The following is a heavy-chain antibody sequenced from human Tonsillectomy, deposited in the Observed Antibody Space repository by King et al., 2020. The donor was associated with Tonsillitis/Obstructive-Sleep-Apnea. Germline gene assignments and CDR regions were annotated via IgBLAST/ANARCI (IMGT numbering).Heavy chain of an antibody. CDR2: IYWDDDK. CDR3: AHSPQWYYYYDSSGYYSVWFDP. D-gene: IGHD3-22*01. CDR1: GFSLSTSGVG. Sequence: TLKESGPTLVKPTQTLTLTCTFSGFSLSTSGVGVGWIRQPPGKALEWLALIYWDDDKRYSPSLKSRLTITKDTSKNQVVHTMTNMDPVDTATYYCAHSPQWYYYYDSSGYYSVWFDPWGQGTLVTVSS. J-gene: IGHJ5*02. V-gene: IGHV2-5*02.